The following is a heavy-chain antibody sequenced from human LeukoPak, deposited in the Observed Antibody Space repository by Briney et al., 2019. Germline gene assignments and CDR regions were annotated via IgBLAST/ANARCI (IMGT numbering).Heavy chain of an antibody. CDR2: MYYSGST. CDR3: ARGPAATHYNWFDP. V-gene: IGHV4-31*03. CDR1: GGSISSGGYY. J-gene: IGHJ5*02. D-gene: IGHD2-2*01. Sequence: PSETLSLTCTISGGSISSGGYYWIWIRQHPGQGLEWIGYMYYSGSTNYNPSLKSRVTISVDTSKNQFSLKLSSVTAADTAVYYCARGPAATHYNWFDPWGQGTLVTVSS.